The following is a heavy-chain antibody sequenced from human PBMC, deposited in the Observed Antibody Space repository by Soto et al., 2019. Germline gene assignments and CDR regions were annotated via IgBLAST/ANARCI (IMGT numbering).Heavy chain of an antibody. D-gene: IGHD2-2*01. Sequence: SVKVSCEASGFTFTSSAVQWVRQARGQRLEWIGWIVVGSGNTNYAQKFQERVTITRDMSTSTAYMELSSLRSEDAAVYYCAAFQHLDPGYYGMDVWGQGTTVTVSS. CDR3: AAFQHLDPGYYGMDV. V-gene: IGHV1-58*01. CDR1: GFTFTSSA. CDR2: IVVGSGNT. J-gene: IGHJ6*02.